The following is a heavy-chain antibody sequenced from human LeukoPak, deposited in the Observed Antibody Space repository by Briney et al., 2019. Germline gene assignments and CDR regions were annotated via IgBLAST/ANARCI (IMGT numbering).Heavy chain of an antibody. CDR1: GFTFSSYW. D-gene: IGHD6-6*01. CDR3: VIAARPPFDY. V-gene: IGHV3-66*02. J-gene: IGHJ4*02. Sequence: GGSLRLSCAASGFTFSSYWMSWVRQAPGKGLEWVSVIYSGGSTYYADSVKGRFTISRDNSKNTLYLQMNSLRAEDTAVYYCVIAARPPFDYWGQGTLVTVSS. CDR2: IYSGGST.